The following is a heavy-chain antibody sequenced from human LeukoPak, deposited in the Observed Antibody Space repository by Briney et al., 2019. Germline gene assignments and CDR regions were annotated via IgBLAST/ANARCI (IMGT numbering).Heavy chain of an antibody. CDR1: GFTFIRYW. J-gene: IGHJ4*02. D-gene: IGHD2-8*01. V-gene: IGHV3-7*01. CDR2: IKQDGSEK. Sequence: GGSLRLSCAASGFTFIRYWISWVRQAPGKGLEWVANIKQDGSEKYYVDSVRGRFTISRDNAKNSLYLQMNSLRGEDTAVYYCVRVSCTNGVCYGFDYWGQGTLVTVSS. CDR3: VRVSCTNGVCYGFDY.